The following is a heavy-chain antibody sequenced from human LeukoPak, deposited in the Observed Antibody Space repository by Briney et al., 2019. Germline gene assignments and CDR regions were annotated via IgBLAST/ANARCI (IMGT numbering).Heavy chain of an antibody. V-gene: IGHV4-31*11. D-gene: IGHD2-15*01. J-gene: IGHJ4*02. CDR1: GGSISSGGYY. CDR3: ASPPRGYCSGGSCNGGDY. CDR2: IYHDGST. Sequence: PAQTLSLTCAVSGGSISSGGYYWSWIRQHPGKGLEWIGYIYHDGSTYYNPSLKSRVTLSVDTSKKQFSLRLSSVTAADTAVYYCASPPRGYCSGGSCNGGDYWGQGTLVTVSS.